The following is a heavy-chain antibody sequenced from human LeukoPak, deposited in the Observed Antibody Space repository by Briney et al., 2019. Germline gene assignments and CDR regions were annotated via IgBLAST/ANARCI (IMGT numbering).Heavy chain of an antibody. V-gene: IGHV4-59*01. CDR2: IYYSGIT. Sequence: KPSETLSLTCTVSGGSISGYYWSWIRQPPGKGLEWIGYIYYSGITNYNLSLKSRVTISVDTSKNQFTLKLSSVTAADTAVYYCAREYDSSSLFDYWGQGTLVTVSS. CDR3: AREYDSSSLFDY. J-gene: IGHJ4*02. CDR1: GGSISGYY. D-gene: IGHD3-22*01.